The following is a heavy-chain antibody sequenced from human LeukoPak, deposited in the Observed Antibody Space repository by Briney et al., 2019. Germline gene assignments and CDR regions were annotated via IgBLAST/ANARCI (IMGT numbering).Heavy chain of an antibody. CDR1: GFTFSSYA. CDR3: AKERIVGAKPPGY. D-gene: IGHD1-26*01. V-gene: IGHV3-23*01. J-gene: IGHJ4*02. Sequence: PGGSLRLSCAASGFTFSSYAMNWVRQAPGKGLEWVSAISGSGRGTYYADSVKGRFTISRDNSKNTLYLQMNSLRAEDTAVYYCAKERIVGAKPPGYWGQGTLVTVSS. CDR2: ISGSGRGT.